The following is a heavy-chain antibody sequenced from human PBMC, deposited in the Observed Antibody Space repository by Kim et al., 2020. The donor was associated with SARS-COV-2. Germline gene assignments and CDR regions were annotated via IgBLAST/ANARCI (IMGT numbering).Heavy chain of an antibody. CDR1: GGSISSSSYY. D-gene: IGHD3-9*01. V-gene: IGHV4-39*01. J-gene: IGHJ2*01. Sequence: ETLSLTCTFSGGSISSSSYYWGWIRQPPGKGLEWIGSIYYSGSTYYNPSLKSRVTISVDTSKNQFSLKLSSVTAADTAVYYCASPDPTGYRYWYFDLWGRGTLVTVSS. CDR3: ASPDPTGYRYWYFDL. CDR2: IYYSGST.